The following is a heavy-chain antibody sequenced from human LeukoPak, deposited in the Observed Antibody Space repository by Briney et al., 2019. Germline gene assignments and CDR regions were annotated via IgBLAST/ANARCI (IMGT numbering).Heavy chain of an antibody. CDR1: GYTFTSYG. CDR2: INTNNGNT. Sequence: ASVKVSCKASGYTFTSYGISWVRQAPGQGLEWMGWINTNNGNTNYAQKLQGRVTMTTDTSTTTAYMELRSLRSDDTAVYYCARGPIAAASDYWGHGTLVTVSS. D-gene: IGHD6-13*01. V-gene: IGHV1-18*01. J-gene: IGHJ4*01. CDR3: ARGPIAAASDY.